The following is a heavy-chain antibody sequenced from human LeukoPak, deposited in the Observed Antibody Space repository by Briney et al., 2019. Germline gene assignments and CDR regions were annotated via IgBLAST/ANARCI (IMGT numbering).Heavy chain of an antibody. CDR1: GYTFTSYD. CDR3: ARTDIVVVPAAIRVNWFDP. V-gene: IGHV1-8*03. Sequence: ASVKVSCKASGYTFTSYDIHWVRQATGQGLEWMGWMNPNSGNTGYARNFQGRVTITRNTSISTAYMELSSLRSEDTAVYYCARTDIVVVPAAIRVNWFDPWGQGTLVTVSS. D-gene: IGHD2-2*01. J-gene: IGHJ5*02. CDR2: MNPNSGNT.